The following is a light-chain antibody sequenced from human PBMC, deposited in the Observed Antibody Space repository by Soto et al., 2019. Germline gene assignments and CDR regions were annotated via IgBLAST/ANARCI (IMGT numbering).Light chain of an antibody. CDR3: QQYGTSPQT. J-gene: IGKJ1*01. Sequence: EIVMTRSPVTLSVSPGERATLSCRASQSVSSNLAWYQQKPGQAPSLLIYGAFTRATGIPARFSGTGSGTEFTLTISRLAPEDFAVYYCQQYGTSPQTFGQGTKVDIK. CDR2: GAF. CDR1: QSVSSN. V-gene: IGKV3-15*01.